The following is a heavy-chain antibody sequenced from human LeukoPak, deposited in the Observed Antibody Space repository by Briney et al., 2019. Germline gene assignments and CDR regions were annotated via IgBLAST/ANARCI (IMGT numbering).Heavy chain of an antibody. CDR3: AALDHGHDY. J-gene: IGHJ4*02. CDR2: ISGSGGST. CDR1: GFTFSSYG. Sequence: GGTLRLSCAASGFTFSSYGMSWVRQAPGKGLEWVSAISGSGGSTYYADSVKGRFTISRDNSKNTLYLQMNSLRAEDTAVYYCAALDHGHDYWGQGTLVTVSS. V-gene: IGHV3-23*01.